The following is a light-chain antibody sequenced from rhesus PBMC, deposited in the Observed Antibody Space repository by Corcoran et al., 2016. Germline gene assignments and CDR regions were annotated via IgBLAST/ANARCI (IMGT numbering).Light chain of an antibody. J-gene: IGKJ1*01. Sequence: DIQMTQSPSSLSASVGDRVTITCRASQGISTYLNWYQQKPGKAPKRLFYAASSLESGGPSMFRGSGSGTDFTLTISSLQPEDFATYYCLQYNSDPWTFGQGTKVEIK. CDR1: QGISTY. CDR2: AAS. CDR3: LQYNSDPWT. V-gene: IGKV1-43*02.